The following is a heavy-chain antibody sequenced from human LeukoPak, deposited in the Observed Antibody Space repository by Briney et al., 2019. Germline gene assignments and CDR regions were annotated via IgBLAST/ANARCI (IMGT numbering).Heavy chain of an antibody. D-gene: IGHD2-2*01. Sequence: SETLSLTCTVSAYSISSGYYWGWIRQPPGKGLEWIGSLSHSGSTYYNLSLKSRVTISVDTSKNQFSLRLRSVTAADTAVYYCARGRPAATPMDYWGQGMLVTVSS. J-gene: IGHJ4*02. CDR3: ARGRPAATPMDY. V-gene: IGHV4-38-2*02. CDR2: LSHSGST. CDR1: AYSISSGYY.